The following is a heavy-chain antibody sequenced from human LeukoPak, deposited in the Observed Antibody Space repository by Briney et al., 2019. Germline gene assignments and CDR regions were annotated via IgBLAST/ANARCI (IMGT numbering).Heavy chain of an antibody. J-gene: IGHJ1*01. CDR1: GYTFTGYY. CDR3: ASGGPTPGITVAGSWVYFQL. V-gene: IGHV1-2*06. CDR2: INPNSGGT. D-gene: IGHD6-19*01. Sequence: GPVKVSCKASGYTFTGYYMHWVRQAPGQGLEWMGRINPNSGGTNYAQKFQGRVTMTRDTSTSTVYMELSSLTSEDTAVYYCASGGPTPGITVAGSWVYFQLWGQGTLVTVSS.